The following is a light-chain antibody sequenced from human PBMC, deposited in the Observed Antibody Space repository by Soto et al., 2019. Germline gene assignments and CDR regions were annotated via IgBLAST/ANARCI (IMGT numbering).Light chain of an antibody. J-gene: IGKJ1*01. CDR1: QSIGLA. CDR2: DAS. Sequence: EIVLTQSPATLSLSPGERATLSCRASQSIGLAIAWYQHKPGQAPRLLIFDASQRATGIPARFRGSGSGTDFTLSISSLEPEDFAVYYCQQYNNWPPWAFGQGTKVDSK. V-gene: IGKV3-11*01. CDR3: QQYNNWPPWA.